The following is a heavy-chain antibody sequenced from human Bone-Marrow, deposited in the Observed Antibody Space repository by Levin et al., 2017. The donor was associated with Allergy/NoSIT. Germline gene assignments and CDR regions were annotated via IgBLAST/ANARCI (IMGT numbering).Heavy chain of an antibody. CDR2: ISPGDGAR. CDR1: GFSFTSHW. V-gene: IGHV5-51*01. D-gene: IGHD2-8*01. CDR3: TKSYTSSRYAWHS. J-gene: IGHJ4*02. Sequence: GESLKISCKASGFSFTSHWIGWVRQMPGKGLEWIANISPGDGARRYSPSFEGQVTISVDKSITTAYLQWRSLKASDTGIYFCTKSYTSSRYAWHSWGQGTPVIVSA.